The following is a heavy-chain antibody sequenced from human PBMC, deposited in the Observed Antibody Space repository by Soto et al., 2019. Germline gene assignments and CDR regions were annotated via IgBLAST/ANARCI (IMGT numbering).Heavy chain of an antibody. Sequence: QLQLQESGPGLVKPSETLSLTCTVSGGSISSSSNHWGRIRQPPGKGLEWIGNIYYSENTYYNPSLKGRVNISVDTSKNQFSLRLTSVTAADTAVYYCATHPPYGPLDHWGQGTLVTVSS. J-gene: IGHJ4*02. D-gene: IGHD4-17*01. CDR1: GGSISSSSNH. V-gene: IGHV4-39*01. CDR3: ATHPPYGPLDH. CDR2: IYYSENT.